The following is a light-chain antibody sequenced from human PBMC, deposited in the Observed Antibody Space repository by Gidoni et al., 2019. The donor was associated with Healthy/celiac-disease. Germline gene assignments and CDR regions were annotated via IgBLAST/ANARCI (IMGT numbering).Light chain of an antibody. Sequence: QAAPTQPAPGAGPSGPATTLPCTGTSSDVGGYNYVSWYQQHPGKAPKLMIYEVSNRPSGVSNRFSGSKSGNTASLTISGLQAEDEADYYCSSYTSSSTPVVFGGGTKLTVL. CDR3: SSYTSSSTPVV. J-gene: IGLJ2*01. V-gene: IGLV2-14*01. CDR2: EVS. CDR1: SSDVGGYNY.